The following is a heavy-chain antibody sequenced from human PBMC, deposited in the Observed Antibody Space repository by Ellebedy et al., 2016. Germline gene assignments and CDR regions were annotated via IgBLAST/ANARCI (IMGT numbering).Heavy chain of an antibody. D-gene: IGHD5-18*01. J-gene: IGHJ6*02. CDR3: ATDTAMASASWYYYYGMDV. V-gene: IGHV1-3*01. Sequence: ASVKVSCKASGYTFTSYAMHWVRQAPGQRLEWMGWINAGNGNTKNSQKFQGRVTITRDTSASTAYMELSSLRSEDTAVYYCATDTAMASASWYYYYGMDVWGQGTTVTVSS. CDR2: INAGNGNT. CDR1: GYTFTSYA.